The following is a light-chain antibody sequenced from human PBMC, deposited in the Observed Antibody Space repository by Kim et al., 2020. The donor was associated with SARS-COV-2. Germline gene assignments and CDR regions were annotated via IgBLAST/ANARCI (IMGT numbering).Light chain of an antibody. V-gene: IGLV4-69*01. CDR2: LNSDGSH. CDR1: SGHSSYA. CDR3: QTWGTGTWV. Sequence: ASVKLTCTLSSGHSSYAIAWHQQQPEKGPRYLMKLNSDGSHTTGDGIPDRFSGSSSGAERYLTISSLQSEDEADYYCQTWGTGTWVFGGGTKLTVL. J-gene: IGLJ3*02.